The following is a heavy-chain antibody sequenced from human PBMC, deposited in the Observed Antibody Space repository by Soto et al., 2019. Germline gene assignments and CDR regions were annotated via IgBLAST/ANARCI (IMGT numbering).Heavy chain of an antibody. D-gene: IGHD1-26*01. J-gene: IGHJ4*02. CDR1: GFTFNYYW. V-gene: IGHV3-74*01. CDR2: IDNDGRSI. Sequence: EVQLVESGGGLVQPGGSLRLSCAASGFTFNYYWMHWVRQAPGKGPVWVSRIDNDGRSINYADSVKGRFTISRDNAKNTVYLQMNSLRADDTAVYYCVRGAIVGASAGDCWGQGALVTVSS. CDR3: VRGAIVGASAGDC.